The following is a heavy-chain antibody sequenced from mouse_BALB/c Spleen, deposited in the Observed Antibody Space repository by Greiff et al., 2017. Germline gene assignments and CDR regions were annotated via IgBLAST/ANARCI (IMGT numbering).Heavy chain of an antibody. V-gene: IGHV5-4*02. CDR2: ISDGGSYT. J-gene: IGHJ3*01. CDR3: ARGYGNYEGLAY. D-gene: IGHD2-1*01. CDR1: GFTFSDYY. Sequence: EVKLVESGGGLVKPGGSLKLSCAASGFTFSDYYMYWVRQTPEKRLEWVATISDGGSYTYYPDSVKGRFTISRDNAKNNLYLQMSSLKSEDTAMYYCARGYGNYEGLAYWGQGTLVTVSA.